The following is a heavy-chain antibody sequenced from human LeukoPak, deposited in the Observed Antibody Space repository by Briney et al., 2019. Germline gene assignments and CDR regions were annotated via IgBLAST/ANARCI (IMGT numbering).Heavy chain of an antibody. D-gene: IGHD3-22*01. CDR1: GYTFTGYY. J-gene: IGHJ4*02. CDR2: INPNSGGT. CDR3: ARSEIGAFDY. V-gene: IGHV1-2*02. Sequence: ASVKVSCKASGYTFTGYYMHWVRQAPGQGLEWMGWINPNSGGTNYAQKFQGRVTMTRDTSISTAYMELGRPRSDDTAVYYCARSEIGAFDYWGQGTLVTVSS.